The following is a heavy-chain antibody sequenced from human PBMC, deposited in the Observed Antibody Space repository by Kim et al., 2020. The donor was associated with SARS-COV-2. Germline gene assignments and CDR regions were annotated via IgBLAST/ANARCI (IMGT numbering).Heavy chain of an antibody. Sequence: SETLSLTCTVSGGYISSSRFYWDWIRQSPGKGLEWIGDIYYLGNKYYNPSLQSRVTMSVDRSADQFSLKLSSVTAADTGLYYCARRPTHMADATHAFDV. CDR3: ARRPTHMADATHAFDV. J-gene: IGHJ3*01. D-gene: IGHD2-21*01. CDR1: GGYISSSRFY. CDR2: IYYLGNK. V-gene: IGHV4-39*01.